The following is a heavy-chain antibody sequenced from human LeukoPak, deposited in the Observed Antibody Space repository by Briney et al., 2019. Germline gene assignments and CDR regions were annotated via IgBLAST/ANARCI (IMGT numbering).Heavy chain of an antibody. D-gene: IGHD3-22*01. Sequence: SETLSLTCTVSGGSISSGSYYWSWIRQPAGKGLEWIGHIYTSGSTNYNPSLKSRVTISVDTSKNQFSLKLSSVTAADTAVYYCARAQSSGYYNPYDYWGQGTLVTVSS. J-gene: IGHJ4*02. CDR1: GGSISSGSYY. V-gene: IGHV4-61*09. CDR2: IYTSGST. CDR3: ARAQSSGYYNPYDY.